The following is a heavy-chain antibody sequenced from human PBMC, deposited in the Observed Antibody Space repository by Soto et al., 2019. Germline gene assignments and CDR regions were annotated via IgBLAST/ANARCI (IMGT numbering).Heavy chain of an antibody. V-gene: IGHV1-69*02. CDR1: GGTFSSYT. Sequence: QVQLVQSGAEVKKPGSSVKVSCKASGGTFSSYTISWVRQAPGQGLEWMGRIIPILGIANYAQKFQGRVTITADKSTNTAYMELSSLRSEDTAVYYCASAHGVVAATFSLPHYYGMDVWGQGTTVTVSS. J-gene: IGHJ6*02. CDR3: ASAHGVVAATFSLPHYYGMDV. CDR2: IIPILGIA. D-gene: IGHD2-15*01.